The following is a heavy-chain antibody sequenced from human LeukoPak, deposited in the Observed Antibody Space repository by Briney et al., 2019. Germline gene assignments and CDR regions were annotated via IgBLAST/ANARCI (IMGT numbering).Heavy chain of an antibody. J-gene: IGHJ4*02. V-gene: IGHV4-59*08. CDR2: IYYSGST. CDR1: GGSIGSYY. CDR3: ARLPITAGYYGSGSFYYFDY. D-gene: IGHD3-10*01. Sequence: SETLSLTCTVSGGSIGSYYWSWIRQPPGKGLEWIGYIYYSGSTNYNPSLKSRVTISVDTSKNQFSLKLSSVTAADTAVYYCARLPITAGYYGSGSFYYFDYWGQGTLVTVSS.